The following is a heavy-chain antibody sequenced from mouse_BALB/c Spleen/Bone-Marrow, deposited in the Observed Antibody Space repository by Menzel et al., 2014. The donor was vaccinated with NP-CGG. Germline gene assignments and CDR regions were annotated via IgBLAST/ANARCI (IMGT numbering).Heavy chain of an antibody. J-gene: IGHJ4*01. CDR3: SRESTRYAVDY. CDR1: GYAFTNSW. Sequence: LVESGAELVRPGTSVKVSCKASGYAFTNSWLEWVKQRPGQGLEWIGVINPGSGGVNYNEKFKGKATLTADKSSSTAYIQLSSLTSDDSAVYFCSRESTRYAVDYWGQGTSVTVSS. V-gene: IGHV1-54*03. D-gene: IGHD5-1*01. CDR2: INPGSGGV.